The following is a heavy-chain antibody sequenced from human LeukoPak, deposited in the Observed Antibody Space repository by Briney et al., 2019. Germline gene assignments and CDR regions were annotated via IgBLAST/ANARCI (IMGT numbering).Heavy chain of an antibody. J-gene: IGHJ3*02. CDR2: ISGSGGST. CDR1: GFTFSSYA. V-gene: IGHV3-23*01. CDR3: AKEISVQIQLWLRLTSGDAFDI. D-gene: IGHD5-18*01. Sequence: PGGSLRLSCAASGFTFSSYAMSWVRQAPGKGLEWVSAISGSGGSTYYADSVKGRFTISRDNSKNTLYLQMNSLRAEDTAVYYCAKEISVQIQLWLRLTSGDAFDIWGQGTMVTDSS.